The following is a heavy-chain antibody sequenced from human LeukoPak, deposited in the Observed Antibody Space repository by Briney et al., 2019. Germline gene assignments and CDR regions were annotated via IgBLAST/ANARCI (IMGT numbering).Heavy chain of an antibody. J-gene: IGHJ3*02. Sequence: PSETLSLTCAVSGYSISSGYYWGWVRQPPGEGLEWIGSIYHSGSTYYNPSLKSRVTISVDTSKNQFSLKLSSVTAADTAVYYCAREGWGSVYAFDIWGQGTMVTVSS. V-gene: IGHV4-38-2*02. CDR2: IYHSGST. D-gene: IGHD7-27*01. CDR1: GYSISSGYY. CDR3: AREGWGSVYAFDI.